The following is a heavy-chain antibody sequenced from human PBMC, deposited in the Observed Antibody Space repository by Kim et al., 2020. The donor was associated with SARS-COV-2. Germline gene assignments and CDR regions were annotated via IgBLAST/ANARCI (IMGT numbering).Heavy chain of an antibody. V-gene: IGHV1-69*04. Sequence: SVKVSCKASGGTFSSYAISWVRQAPGQGLEWMGRIIPIIGIANYAQKFQGRVTITADKSTSTAYMELSSLRSEDTAVYYCARAPGSGSFHFDYWGPGTLGTVSS. J-gene: IGHJ4*02. CDR2: IIPIIGIA. CDR3: ARAPGSGSFHFDY. D-gene: IGHD1-26*01. CDR1: GGTFSSYA.